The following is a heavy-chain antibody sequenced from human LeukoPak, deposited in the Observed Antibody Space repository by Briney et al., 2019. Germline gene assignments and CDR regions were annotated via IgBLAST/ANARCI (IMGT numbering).Heavy chain of an antibody. CDR2: INHSGST. J-gene: IGHJ4*02. V-gene: IGHV4-34*01. CDR1: GGSFSGYY. CDR3: ARARWEYRSLCEFDY. Sequence: SETLSLTCAVYGGSFSGYYWSWIRQPPGKGLEWIGEINHSGSTNYNPSLKRRVTISVDTSQHQFSLKPSTVTAADTAVYDCARARWEYRSLCEFDYWGQGTLVTVSS. D-gene: IGHD1-26*01.